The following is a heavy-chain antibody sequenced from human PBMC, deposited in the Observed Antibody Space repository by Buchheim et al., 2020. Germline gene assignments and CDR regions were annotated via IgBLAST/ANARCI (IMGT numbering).Heavy chain of an antibody. D-gene: IGHD3-10*01. CDR3: VRHGQKGQLWVDS. CDR2: IYYTGST. J-gene: IGHJ5*01. CDR1: GASMTSYY. Sequence: QVQLQESGPGLVKPSETLSLTCTVSGASMTSYYWSWIRQPPGKGLEWIGYIYYTGSTNYDPSLKSRVTISIDTSRSQFSLKLSSVTAADTAVYFCVRHGQKGQLWVDSWGQGP. V-gene: IGHV4-59*08.